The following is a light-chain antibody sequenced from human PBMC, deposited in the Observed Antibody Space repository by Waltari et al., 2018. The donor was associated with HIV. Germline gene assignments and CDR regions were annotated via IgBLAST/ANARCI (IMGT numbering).Light chain of an antibody. Sequence: QSALTQPASVSGSPGQSITISCTGTSSDVGGHNYVSWYHPHPGKAPKPMIYEVSNRLAGVSNRFSGSKSGNTASLTISGLQSEDEADYYCSSYTSSSTLVFGGGTKLTVL. CDR2: EVS. CDR1: SSDVGGHNY. CDR3: SSYTSSSTLV. J-gene: IGLJ2*01. V-gene: IGLV2-14*01.